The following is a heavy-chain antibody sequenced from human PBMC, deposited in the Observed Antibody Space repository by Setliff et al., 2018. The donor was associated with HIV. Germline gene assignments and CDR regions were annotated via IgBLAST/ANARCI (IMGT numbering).Heavy chain of an antibody. D-gene: IGHD3-22*01. Sequence: AASVKVSCKASGYSFTGYHMHWVRQAPGQGLEWMGWINPNSGGTNYAQMFRGRVTMTRDTSTSTVYMELSGLRSEDTAVYYCAKYMNRGGYSDSSPHDFWGQGTLGTAPQ. V-gene: IGHV1-2*02. CDR2: INPNSGGT. CDR3: AKYMNRGGYSDSSPHDF. J-gene: IGHJ4*02. CDR1: GYSFTGYH.